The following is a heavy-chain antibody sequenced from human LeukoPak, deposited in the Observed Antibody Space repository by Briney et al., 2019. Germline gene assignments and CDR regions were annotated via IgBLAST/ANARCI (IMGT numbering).Heavy chain of an antibody. CDR2: INHSGST. J-gene: IGHJ4*02. CDR3: ARGGYYDIQGGFDY. V-gene: IGHV4-34*01. CDR1: GGSSSGYY. Sequence: ETSETLSLTCAGYGGSSSGYYWSWIRQPPGKGLEWIGEINHSGSTNYNPSLKSRVTISVDTSKNQFSLKLSSVTAADTAVYYCARGGYYDIQGGFDYWGQGTLVTVSS. D-gene: IGHD3-22*01.